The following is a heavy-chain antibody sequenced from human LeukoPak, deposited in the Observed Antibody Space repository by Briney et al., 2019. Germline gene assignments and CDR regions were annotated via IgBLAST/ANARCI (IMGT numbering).Heavy chain of an antibody. CDR3: AKDAVKGDQNWFDP. CDR2: ISYDGSNK. J-gene: IGHJ5*02. Sequence: GRSLRLSCAASGFTFSSYGVHWVRQAPGKGLEWVAVISYDGSNKYYADSVKGRFTISRDNSKNTLYLQMNSLRAEDTAVYYCAKDAVKGDQNWFDPWGQGTLVTVSS. V-gene: IGHV3-30*18. CDR1: GFTFSSYG. D-gene: IGHD1-26*01.